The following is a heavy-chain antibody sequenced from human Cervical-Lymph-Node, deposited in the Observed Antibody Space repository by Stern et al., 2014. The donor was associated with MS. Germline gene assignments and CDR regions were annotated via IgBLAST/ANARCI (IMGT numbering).Heavy chain of an antibody. CDR1: GYNFANYW. CDR2: IYPGDSDT. D-gene: IGHD3-16*01. J-gene: IGHJ6*02. V-gene: IGHV5-51*01. CDR3: AKLGGLQAYYYYYGMDV. Sequence: EVQLVESGAEVKKPGESLKISCKGSGYNFANYWIGWVRQMPGKGLEWMGIIYPGDSDTRYSPSFQGQVTFSADKSINTAHLQWSSLKASDTAIYYCAKLGGLQAYYYYYGMDVWGQGTMVTVSS.